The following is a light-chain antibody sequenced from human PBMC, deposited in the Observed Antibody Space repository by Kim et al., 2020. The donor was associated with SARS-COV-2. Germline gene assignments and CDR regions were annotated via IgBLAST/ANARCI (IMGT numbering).Light chain of an antibody. CDR3: QQYNSYPYT. CDR1: QSISDW. J-gene: IGKJ2*01. V-gene: IGKV1-5*03. CDR2: KAS. Sequence: IHMTQTPSTLSASVGDSVTITCRASQSISDWLAWYQQKPGKAPNLLIYKASTLESGVPSRFSGSGSGTEFSLTISSLQPDDFATYYCQQYNSYPYTFGQGTKLE.